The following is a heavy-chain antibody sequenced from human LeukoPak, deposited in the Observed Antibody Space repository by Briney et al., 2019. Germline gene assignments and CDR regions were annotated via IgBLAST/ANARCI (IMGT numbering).Heavy chain of an antibody. Sequence: ASVKVSCKASGYTFTDYSMHWVRQAPGQGLEWMGWINPKSGGRKYAQEFQGRVTMTRDTSISTAHMELSGLGFDDTAVYYCARNGHISAWSYYYYYVDVWGIGTTVTVSS. D-gene: IGHD6-19*01. CDR2: INPKSGGR. V-gene: IGHV1-2*02. J-gene: IGHJ6*03. CDR3: ARNGHISAWSYYYYYVDV. CDR1: GYTFTDYS.